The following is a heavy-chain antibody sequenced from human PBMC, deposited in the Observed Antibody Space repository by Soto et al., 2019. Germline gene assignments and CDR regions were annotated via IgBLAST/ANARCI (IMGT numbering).Heavy chain of an antibody. CDR1: GGSIRSGGSY. J-gene: IGHJ4*01. CDR3: ARSVGVAAACRFDY. V-gene: IGHV4-31*03. D-gene: IGHD6-13*01. Sequence: QVQLQESGPGLVKPSQPLSLPCSVSGGSIRSGGSYWSWIRQHPGKGLEWIGYIYYSGSTYYNPSLKSRVTISVDTSKNKFSMKLSSVTAAAKAVYYCARSVGVAAACRFDYCGHRTLVTVSS. CDR2: IYYSGST.